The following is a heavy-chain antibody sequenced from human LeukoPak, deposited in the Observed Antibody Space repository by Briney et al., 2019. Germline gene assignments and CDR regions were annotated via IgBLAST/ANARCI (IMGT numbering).Heavy chain of an antibody. J-gene: IGHJ4*02. Sequence: PGGSLRLSCAASGFTFSIYWMSWVRQAPGKGLEWVANIKQDGSEKYYVDSVKGRFTISRDNAKNSLYLQMNSLRAEDTAVYYCAKDPSYNWNYLTYWGQGTLVTVSS. D-gene: IGHD1-20*01. V-gene: IGHV3-7*01. CDR1: GFTFSIYW. CDR3: AKDPSYNWNYLTY. CDR2: IKQDGSEK.